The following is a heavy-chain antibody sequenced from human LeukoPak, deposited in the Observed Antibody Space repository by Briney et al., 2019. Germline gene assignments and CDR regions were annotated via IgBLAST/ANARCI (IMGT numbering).Heavy chain of an antibody. Sequence: SETLSLTCTVSGGSISSSSYYWGWIRQPPGKGLEWIGSIYYSGSTYYNPSLKSRVTISVDTSKNQFSLKLSSVTAADTAVYYCARDSSGYYDYWGQGTLVTVSS. CDR3: ARDSSGYYDY. J-gene: IGHJ4*02. CDR2: IYYSGST. D-gene: IGHD3-22*01. V-gene: IGHV4-39*02. CDR1: GGSISSSSYY.